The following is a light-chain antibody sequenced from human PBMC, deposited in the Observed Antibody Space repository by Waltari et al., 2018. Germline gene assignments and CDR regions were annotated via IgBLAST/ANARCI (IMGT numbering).Light chain of an antibody. CDR2: DAS. V-gene: IGKV3-11*01. Sequence: EIVLTQSPATLSLSPGERATLSCRASQSFSSYLAWYQQKPGQAPRLLIYDASNGATGIPARCSGSGSGTDFTLTISSLEPEDFAVYYCQQRSNWPPITVGQGTRLEIK. J-gene: IGKJ5*01. CDR1: QSFSSY. CDR3: QQRSNWPPIT.